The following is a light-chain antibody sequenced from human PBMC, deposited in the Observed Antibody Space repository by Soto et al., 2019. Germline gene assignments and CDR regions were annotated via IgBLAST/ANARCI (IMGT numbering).Light chain of an antibody. V-gene: IGKV1-5*01. Sequence: DIQMTQSPSTLSASVGDRVTITCRASQSISSWLAWYQQKPGKAPELLIYAASTLQSGVPSRFSGSGSGTDFTLTISCLQSEDFATYYCQQYYSYPHTFGGGTKVDI. CDR2: AAS. CDR1: QSISSW. J-gene: IGKJ4*01. CDR3: QQYYSYPHT.